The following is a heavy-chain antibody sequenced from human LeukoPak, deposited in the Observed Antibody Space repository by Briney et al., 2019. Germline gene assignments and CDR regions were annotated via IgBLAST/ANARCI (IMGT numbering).Heavy chain of an antibody. CDR1: GGSISSSNW. CDR2: IYHSGST. V-gene: IGHV4-4*02. CDR3: AALTTVTTSFDY. Sequence: SETLSLACAVSGGSISSSNWWSWVRQPPGKGLEWIGEIYHSGSTNYNPSLKSRVTISVDKSKNQFSLKLSSVTAADTAVYYCAALTTVTTSFDYWGQGTLVTVSS. D-gene: IGHD4-11*01. J-gene: IGHJ4*02.